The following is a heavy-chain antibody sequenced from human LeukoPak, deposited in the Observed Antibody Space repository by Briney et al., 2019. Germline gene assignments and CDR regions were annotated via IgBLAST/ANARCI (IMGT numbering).Heavy chain of an antibody. J-gene: IGHJ3*02. Sequence: GGSLRLSCAASGFTFSSYGMHWVRQAPGKGLEWVAVISYDGSNKYYADSVKGRFTISRDNSKNTLYLQMNSLRAEDTAVYYCARRGGGSYFSNAFDIWGQGTMVTVSS. D-gene: IGHD1-26*01. CDR3: ARRGGGSYFSNAFDI. CDR2: ISYDGSNK. CDR1: GFTFSSYG. V-gene: IGHV3-30*03.